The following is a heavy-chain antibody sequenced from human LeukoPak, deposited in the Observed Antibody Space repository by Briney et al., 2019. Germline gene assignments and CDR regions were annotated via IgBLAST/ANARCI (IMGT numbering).Heavy chain of an antibody. Sequence: SETLSLTCTVSGGSISSGSYYWSWIRQPAGKGPEWIGRIYTSGSTNYNPSLKSRVTISVDTSKNQFSLKLSSVTAADTAVYYCARRLSVGVPGYYYYYMDVWGKGTTVTVSS. V-gene: IGHV4-61*02. CDR2: IYTSGST. D-gene: IGHD1-26*01. CDR1: GGSISSGSYY. CDR3: ARRLSVGVPGYYYYYMDV. J-gene: IGHJ6*03.